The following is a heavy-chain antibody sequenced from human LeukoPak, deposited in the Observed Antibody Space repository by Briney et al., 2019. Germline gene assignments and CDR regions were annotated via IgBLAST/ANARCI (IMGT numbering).Heavy chain of an antibody. CDR2: IYHSGST. D-gene: IGHD4-17*01. Sequence: PSETLSLTCTVSGYSISSGYYWGWIRQPPGKGLEWIANIYHSGSTYYNPSLKSRITISVDTSKNQFSLKLSSVTAADTAVYYCARPLSYGSWFDPWGQGTLVTLSS. J-gene: IGHJ5*02. CDR1: GYSISSGYY. V-gene: IGHV4-38-2*02. CDR3: ARPLSYGSWFDP.